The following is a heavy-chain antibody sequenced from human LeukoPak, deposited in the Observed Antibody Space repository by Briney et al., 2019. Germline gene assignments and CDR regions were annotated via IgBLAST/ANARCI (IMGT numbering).Heavy chain of an antibody. Sequence: GGSLRLSWAASGFTFISFARHWVRQAPGKGLEYFSAFSSKGGSPYYANSVKGRFTISRDNSKNTLYLQMGSLRAEDMAVYYCARDATAYDFWSGYLRGDYYYYYMDVWGKGTTVTVSS. CDR3: ARDATAYDFWSGYLRGDYYYYYMDV. V-gene: IGHV3-64*01. D-gene: IGHD3-3*01. J-gene: IGHJ6*03. CDR1: GFTFISFA. CDR2: FSSKGGSP.